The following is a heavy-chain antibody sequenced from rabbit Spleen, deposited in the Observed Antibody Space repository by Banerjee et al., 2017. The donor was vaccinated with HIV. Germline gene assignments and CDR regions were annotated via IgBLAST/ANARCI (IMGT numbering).Heavy chain of an antibody. CDR1: GFDFSRGYD. CDR2: IYTGNVKT. V-gene: IGHV1S40*01. D-gene: IGHD4-2*01. J-gene: IGHJ4*01. CDR3: ARGGYVAVYDGSYFTL. Sequence: QQLVESGGGLVKPGASLTLTCKASGFDFSRGYDMCWVRQAPGKGLEWIGCIYTGNVKTYYASWAKGRFTISKTSSTTVTLQMTSLTVADTATYFCARGGYVAVYDGSYFTLWGPGTLVTVS.